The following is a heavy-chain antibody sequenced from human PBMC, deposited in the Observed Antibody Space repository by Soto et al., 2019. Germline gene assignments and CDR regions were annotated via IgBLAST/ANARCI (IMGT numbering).Heavy chain of an antibody. Sequence: LRLSCAASGFTFSTCVMHWVRQAPGKGLEWVAVLGYDGSNKFYADSVKGRFTISRDNSKSTLCLQMNSLRAEDTAVYYCANGAYYDFWSGPTEDYWGQGTLVTVSS. CDR1: GFTFSTCV. J-gene: IGHJ4*02. CDR3: ANGAYYDFWSGPTEDY. V-gene: IGHV3-30*18. D-gene: IGHD3-3*01. CDR2: LGYDGSNK.